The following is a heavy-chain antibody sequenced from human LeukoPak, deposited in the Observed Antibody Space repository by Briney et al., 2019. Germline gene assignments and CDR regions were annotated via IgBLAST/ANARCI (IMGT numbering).Heavy chain of an antibody. J-gene: IGHJ4*02. D-gene: IGHD3-22*01. CDR3: AKTHYYDSSGYYFDY. CDR1: GFTFDDYA. Sequence: PGRSLRLSCAASGFTFDDYAMHWVRQAPGKGLDWVSGISWNSSSIGYADSVKGRFTISRDNAKNSLYLQMNSLRAEDTALYYCAKTHYYDSSGYYFDYWGQGTLVTVSS. V-gene: IGHV3-9*01. CDR2: ISWNSSSI.